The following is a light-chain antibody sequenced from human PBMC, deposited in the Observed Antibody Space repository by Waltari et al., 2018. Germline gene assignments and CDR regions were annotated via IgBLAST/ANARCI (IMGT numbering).Light chain of an antibody. CDR3: QQYNNWPPWT. Sequence: EIVMTQSPATPSVSPGERATLSCRASQSVNSNLAWYQQKPGQAPRLLIYGASTRATGIPARFSGSGSGTEFTLTISSMQSEDFAVYHCQQYNNWPPWTFGQGTKVEIK. V-gene: IGKV3-15*01. CDR2: GAS. J-gene: IGKJ1*01. CDR1: QSVNSN.